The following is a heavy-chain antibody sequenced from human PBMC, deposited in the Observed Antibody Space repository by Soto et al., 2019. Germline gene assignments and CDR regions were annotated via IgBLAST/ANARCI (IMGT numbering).Heavy chain of an antibody. D-gene: IGHD3-3*01. CDR3: PKLRGSHCDLDV. CDR2: VYHSGIT. V-gene: IGHV4-38-2*01. Sequence: AETLSLSCVVSVFTNNYYWGWMLQPPGKGREWIGSVYHSGITYYNPSLKGRGAISIDRSNSQFSRRLNSVTVADTAMYYCPKLRGSHCDLDVWAQGTTVTVSS. CDR1: VFTNNYY. J-gene: IGHJ6*02.